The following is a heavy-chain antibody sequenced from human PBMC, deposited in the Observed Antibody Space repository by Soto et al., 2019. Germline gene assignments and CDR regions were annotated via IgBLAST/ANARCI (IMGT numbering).Heavy chain of an antibody. CDR3: AREIRGSGHFDY. V-gene: IGHV4-4*07. J-gene: IGHJ4*02. D-gene: IGHD1-26*01. Sequence: PSFRSRVTMSVDRSKDQFSLNLSPVTAADTAVYYCAREIRGSGHFDYWGQGTLVTVSS.